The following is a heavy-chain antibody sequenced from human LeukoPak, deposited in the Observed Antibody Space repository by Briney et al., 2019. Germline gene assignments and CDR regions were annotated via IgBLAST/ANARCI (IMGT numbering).Heavy chain of an antibody. V-gene: IGHV3-30-3*01. J-gene: IGHJ5*02. CDR2: ISYDGSNK. D-gene: IGHD3-10*01. CDR1: GFTFSSYA. CDR3: ARAMVRGVIAGTGWFDP. Sequence: GGSLGLSCAASGFTFSSYAMHWVRQAPGKGLEWVAVISYDGSNKYYADSVKGRFTISRDNSKNTLYLQMNSLRAEDTAVFYCARAMVRGVIAGTGWFDPWGQGTLVTVSS.